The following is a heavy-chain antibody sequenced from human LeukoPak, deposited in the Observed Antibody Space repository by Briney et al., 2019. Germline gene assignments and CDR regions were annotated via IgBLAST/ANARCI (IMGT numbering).Heavy chain of an antibody. CDR2: IYYSGST. V-gene: IGHV4-39*01. Sequence: GSLRLSCAASEFSVGSNYMTWVRQAPGKGLEWIGTIYYSGSTYYNPSLTSRVTISVDTSKNQFSLKLSSVTAADTAVYYCARHKDYYYSYMDVWGKGTTVTISS. CDR3: ARHKDYYYSYMDV. J-gene: IGHJ6*03. CDR1: EFSVGSNY.